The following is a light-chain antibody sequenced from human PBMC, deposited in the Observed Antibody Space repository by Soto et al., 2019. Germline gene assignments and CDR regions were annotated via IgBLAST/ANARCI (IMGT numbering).Light chain of an antibody. J-gene: IGLJ1*01. V-gene: IGLV1-44*01. Sequence: QTVVTQPPSASGTPGQSATISCSGSSSNIGSNTVNWYQQLPGTAPKLLIYSNNQRRSGVPDRFSGSKSGTSASLAISGLQSDDEADYYCAAWDDSLNGLYVFGTGTKVTVL. CDR1: SSNIGSNT. CDR3: AAWDDSLNGLYV. CDR2: SNN.